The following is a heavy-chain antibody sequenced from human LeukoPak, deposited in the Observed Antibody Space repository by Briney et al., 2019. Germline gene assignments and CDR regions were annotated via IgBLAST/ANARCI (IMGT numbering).Heavy chain of an antibody. CDR1: GGSISSYY. D-gene: IGHD3-3*01. Sequence: SETLSLTCTVSGGSISSYYWSWIRRPPGKGLEWIGYIYYSGNTNYNPSLKSRVTISVDTSKTQFSLRLSSVTAADTAVYYCARHGSGYYPYYFDYWGQGTLVTVSS. CDR2: IYYSGNT. V-gene: IGHV4-59*08. J-gene: IGHJ4*02. CDR3: ARHGSGYYPYYFDY.